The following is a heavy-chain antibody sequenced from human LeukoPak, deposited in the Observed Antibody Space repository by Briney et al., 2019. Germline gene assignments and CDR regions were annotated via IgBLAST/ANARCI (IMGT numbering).Heavy chain of an antibody. CDR3: ANGNSLDS. V-gene: IGHV3-7*03. D-gene: IGHD1/OR15-1a*01. CDR2: IHPDGSQI. CDR1: GFTFSNSW. Sequence: GSLRLSCRASGFTFSNSWMSWARQAPGKRLECVGNIHPDGSQIFYGASVTGRFTISRDNSDNSLFLQMNSLRAEDTAVYYCANGNSLDSWGQGTLVTVSS. J-gene: IGHJ4*02.